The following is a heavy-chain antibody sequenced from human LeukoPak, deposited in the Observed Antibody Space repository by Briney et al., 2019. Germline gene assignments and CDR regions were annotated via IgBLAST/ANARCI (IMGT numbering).Heavy chain of an antibody. CDR2: ISYDGSNK. D-gene: IGHD2-8*01. CDR3: AKEYCSNSVCHSLDY. CDR1: GFTFSSYG. V-gene: IGHV3-30*18. J-gene: IGHJ4*02. Sequence: GGSLRLSCAASGFTFSSYGMHWVRQAPGKGLEWVAVISYDGSNKYYADSVKGRFTISRDNSKNTLYLQMNSLRAEDTAVYYCAKEYCSNSVCHSLDYWGQGTLVTVSS.